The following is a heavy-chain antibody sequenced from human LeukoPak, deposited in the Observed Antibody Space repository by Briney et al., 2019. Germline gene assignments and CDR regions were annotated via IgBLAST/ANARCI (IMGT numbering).Heavy chain of an antibody. CDR3: AKARSYGSGSCDY. V-gene: IGHV3-9*01. Sequence: GGSLRLSCAASGFTFDDDAMHWVRQAPGKGLECVSGISWNSGTIGYADSVRGRFTIPRDTARNSLYLQMNSLRAEDTALYYCAKARSYGSGSCDYWGQGALVTVSS. CDR1: GFTFDDDA. J-gene: IGHJ4*02. CDR2: ISWNSGTI. D-gene: IGHD3-10*01.